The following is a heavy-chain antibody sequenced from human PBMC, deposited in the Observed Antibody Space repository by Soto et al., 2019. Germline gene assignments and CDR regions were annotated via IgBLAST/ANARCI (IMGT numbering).Heavy chain of an antibody. J-gene: IGHJ5*02. Sequence: KISCTGVGYSFTSYWIGWVRQMPGKGLEWMGIIYPGDSDTRYSPSFQGQVTISADKSISTVYLQWSSLKASDTAMYYCARGYCNTNICDHWFDPWGQGTLVTVSS. D-gene: IGHD2-15*01. CDR3: ARGYCNTNICDHWFDP. CDR1: GYSFTSYW. V-gene: IGHV5-51*01. CDR2: IYPGDSDT.